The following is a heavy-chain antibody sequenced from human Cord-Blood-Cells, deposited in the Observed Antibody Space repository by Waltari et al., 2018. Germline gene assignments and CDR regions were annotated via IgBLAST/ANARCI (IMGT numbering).Heavy chain of an antibody. D-gene: IGHD6-6*01. J-gene: IGHJ5*02. CDR1: GGSISSSSYY. CDR2: IYYSGST. Sequence: QLQLQESGPGLVKPSETLSLTCTVSGGSISSSSYYWGWIRQPPGKGLEWTGSIYYSGSTYYNPSLKSRVTISVDTSKNQFSLKLSSVTAADTAVYYCASEYSSSSNWFDPWGQGTLVTVSS. V-gene: IGHV4-39*01. CDR3: ASEYSSSSNWFDP.